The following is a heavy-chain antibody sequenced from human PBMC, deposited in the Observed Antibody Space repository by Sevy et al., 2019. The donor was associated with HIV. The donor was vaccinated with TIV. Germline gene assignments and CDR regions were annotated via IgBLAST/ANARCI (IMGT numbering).Heavy chain of an antibody. CDR2: ISSSGSTI. Sequence: GGSLRLSCAASGFTFSSYEMNWVRQAPGKGLEWVSYISSSGSTIYDADSVKGRFTISRDNAKNSLYLQMNSLRAEDTAVYYCARASVMTTADYWGQGTLVTVSS. CDR1: GFTFSSYE. CDR3: ARASVMTTADY. D-gene: IGHD4-17*01. J-gene: IGHJ4*02. V-gene: IGHV3-48*03.